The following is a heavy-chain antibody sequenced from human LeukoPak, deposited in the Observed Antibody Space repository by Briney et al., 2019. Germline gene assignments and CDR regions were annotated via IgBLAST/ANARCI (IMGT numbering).Heavy chain of an antibody. J-gene: IGHJ4*02. Sequence: GASVKVSCKASGYTFTSYGISWVRQAPGQGLEWMGWISAYNGNTNYAQKLQGRVTMTTDTSTNTACMELRSLRSDDTAVYYCARDVVVVPAAFDYWGQGTLVTVSS. V-gene: IGHV1-18*01. D-gene: IGHD2-2*01. CDR1: GYTFTSYG. CDR3: ARDVVVVPAAFDY. CDR2: ISAYNGNT.